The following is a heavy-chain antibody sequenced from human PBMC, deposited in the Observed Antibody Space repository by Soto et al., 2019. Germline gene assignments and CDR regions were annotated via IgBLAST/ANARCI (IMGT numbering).Heavy chain of an antibody. CDR1: GGSISSSNW. Sequence: SETLSLTCAVSGGSISSSNWWSWVRQPPGKGLEWIGEAHHSGRTNYNPSLKSRVTISVDRSQNLFSLQLTSVTAADTAVYFCARSEATALDFWGQGILVTVSS. V-gene: IGHV4-4*02. CDR3: ARSEATALDF. J-gene: IGHJ4*02. CDR2: AHHSGRT.